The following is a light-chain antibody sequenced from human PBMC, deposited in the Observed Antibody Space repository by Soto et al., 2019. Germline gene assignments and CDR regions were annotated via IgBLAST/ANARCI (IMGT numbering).Light chain of an antibody. CDR1: TGAVTSGHY. CDR2: DTS. J-gene: IGLJ1*01. V-gene: IGLV7-46*01. CDR3: SLSYSGAV. Sequence: QAVVTQEPSLSVSPGGTVTLTCGSSTGAVTSGHYLYWFQQKPGQAPRALIYDTSNKHSWPPARFSGSLLGGKAALTLSGEQPEDEDEYYCSLSYSGAVFGTGTKVTVL.